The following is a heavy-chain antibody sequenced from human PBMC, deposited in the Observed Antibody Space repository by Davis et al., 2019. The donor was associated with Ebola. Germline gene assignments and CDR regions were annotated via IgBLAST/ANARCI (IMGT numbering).Heavy chain of an antibody. J-gene: IGHJ6*02. V-gene: IGHV4-4*02. CDR3: ARDQTRYCSSTSCPPTRYYYYYGMDV. CDR1: GGSISSSNW. D-gene: IGHD2-2*01. CDR2: IYHSGST. Sequence: SETLSLTCAVSGGSISSSNWWSWVRQPPGKGLEWIGEIYHSGSTNYNPSLKSRVTISVDKSKNQFSLKLSSVTAADTAVYYCARDQTRYCSSTSCPPTRYYYYYGMDVWGQGTTVTVSS.